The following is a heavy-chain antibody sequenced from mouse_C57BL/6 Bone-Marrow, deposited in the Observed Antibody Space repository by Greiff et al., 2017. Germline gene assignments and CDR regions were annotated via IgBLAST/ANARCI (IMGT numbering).Heavy chain of an antibody. CDR1: GFTFSSYG. CDR3: ARQFCRITTVVDWYFDV. D-gene: IGHD1-1*01. J-gene: IGHJ1*03. Sequence: EVQRVESGGDLVKPGGSLKLSCAASGFTFSSYGMSWVRQTPDKRLEWVATISSGGSYNYYPDSVKGRFTISRENAKNTLYLQMSSLKVEDTARYYCARQFCRITTVVDWYFDVWGTGTTVTVSS. V-gene: IGHV5-6*01. CDR2: ISSGGSYN.